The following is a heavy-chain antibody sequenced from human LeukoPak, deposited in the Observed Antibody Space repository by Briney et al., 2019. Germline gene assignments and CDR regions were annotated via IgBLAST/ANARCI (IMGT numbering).Heavy chain of an antibody. CDR2: ISYDGSNK. J-gene: IGHJ5*02. D-gene: IGHD3-3*01. CDR1: GFTFSSYA. Sequence: GGSLRLSCAASGFTFSSYAMHWVRQAPGKGLEWVAVISYDGSNKYYADSVKGRFTISRDNSKNTLYLQMNSLRAEDTAVYYCARPRHDYDFWSGYYTNNWFDPWGQGTLVTVSS. V-gene: IGHV3-30-3*01. CDR3: ARPRHDYDFWSGYYTNNWFDP.